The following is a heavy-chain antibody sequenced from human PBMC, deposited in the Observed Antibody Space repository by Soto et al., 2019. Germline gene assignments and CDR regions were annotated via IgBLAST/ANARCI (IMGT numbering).Heavy chain of an antibody. Sequence: GGSLRLSCAASGFTFSSYSMNWVRQAPGKGLEWVSSISSSSSYIYYADSVKGRFTISRDNAKNSLYLQMNSLRAEDTAVYYCAREQYGSGSYYRIDAFDIWGQGTMVTVSS. CDR3: AREQYGSGSYYRIDAFDI. CDR1: GFTFSSYS. D-gene: IGHD3-10*01. V-gene: IGHV3-21*01. CDR2: ISSSSSYI. J-gene: IGHJ3*02.